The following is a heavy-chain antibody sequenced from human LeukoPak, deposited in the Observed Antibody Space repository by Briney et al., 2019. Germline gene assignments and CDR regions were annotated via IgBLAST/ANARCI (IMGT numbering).Heavy chain of an antibody. CDR3: ARAGYNYPFDY. CDR1: GGSISSYY. J-gene: IGHJ4*02. D-gene: IGHD5-24*01. CDR2: IYYSGST. V-gene: IGHV4-59*01. Sequence: KPSEPLSLTCTVSGGSISSYYWSWLRQPPGKGLEWVGYIYYSGSTNYTPSLKSRVTMSVDTSKNQFSLKLSSVTAADTAVYYCARAGYNYPFDYWGQGTLVTVSS.